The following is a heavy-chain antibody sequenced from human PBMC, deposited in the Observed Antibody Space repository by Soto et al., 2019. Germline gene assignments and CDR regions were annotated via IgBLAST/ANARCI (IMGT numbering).Heavy chain of an antibody. CDR3: VRLFYYGSGSWVE. D-gene: IGHD3-10*01. Sequence: QVQLVQSGAEVKKPGASVKVSCKASGYTFTSYDINWVRQATGQALEWMGWVNPNNGHTGYAQKFQGRVTMTRNTSISTAYMELDSLRSEDTAVYYCVRLFYYGSGSWVEWGQGTLVTVSS. J-gene: IGHJ4*02. CDR2: VNPNNGHT. CDR1: GYTFTSYD. V-gene: IGHV1-8*01.